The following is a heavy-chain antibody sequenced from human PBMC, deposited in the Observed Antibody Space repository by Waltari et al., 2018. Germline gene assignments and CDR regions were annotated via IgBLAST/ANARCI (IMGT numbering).Heavy chain of an antibody. Sequence: LGPGLVRPSGTLSLICVVSGDYMTDNDCWSWVRQTPGKGMEWIGQVRGDGITNYNPSFASRVNVASDTSSPQFSLKVTSVTAADTAVYYCARDRGRGLYLDSWGQGILVTVTP. V-gene: IGHV4-4*02. D-gene: IGHD2-15*01. CDR2: VRGDGIT. CDR1: GDYMTDNDC. CDR3: ARDRGRGLYLDS. J-gene: IGHJ4*02.